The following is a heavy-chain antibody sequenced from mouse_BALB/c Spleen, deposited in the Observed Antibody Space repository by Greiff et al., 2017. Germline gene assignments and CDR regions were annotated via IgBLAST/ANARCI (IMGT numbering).Heavy chain of an antibody. V-gene: IGHV5-17*02. CDR3: ARSGGYDDGAWFAY. CDR1: GFTFSSFG. J-gene: IGHJ3*01. D-gene: IGHD2-14*01. CDR2: ISSGSSTI. Sequence: EVQLVESGGGLVQPGGSRKLSCAASGFTFSSFGMHWVRQAPEKGLEWVAYISSGSSTIYYADTVKGRFTISRDNPKNTLFLQMTSLRSEDTAMYYCARSGGYDDGAWFAYWGQGTLVTVSA.